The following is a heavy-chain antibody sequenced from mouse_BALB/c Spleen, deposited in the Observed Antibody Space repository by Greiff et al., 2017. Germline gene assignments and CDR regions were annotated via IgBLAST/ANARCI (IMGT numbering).Heavy chain of an antibody. CDR3: ARQGVTTVVHFDY. CDR2: ISSDGSYT. CDR1: GFTFSSYG. J-gene: IGHJ2*01. Sequence: EVQLQESGGDLVKPGGSLKLSCAASGFTFSSYGMSWVRQTPGKRLEWVATISSDGSYTYYPDSVKGRFTISEDNAKNTLYLQMSSLKSEDTAMYYCARQGVTTVVHFDYWGQGTTLTVSS. D-gene: IGHD1-1*01. V-gene: IGHV5-6*01.